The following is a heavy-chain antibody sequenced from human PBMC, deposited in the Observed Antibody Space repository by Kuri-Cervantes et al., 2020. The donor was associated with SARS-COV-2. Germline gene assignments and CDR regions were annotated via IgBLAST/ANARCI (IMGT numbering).Heavy chain of an antibody. CDR1: GYTFTSYY. D-gene: IGHD2-2*01. Sequence: ASVKVSCKASGYTFTSYYMHWVRQAPGQGLEWMGIINPSGGSTSYAQKFQGRVTMTRDTSTSTVYMELSSLISEDKAVYYCAREDIVVVPAYYDDAFDIWGQGTMVTVSS. J-gene: IGHJ3*02. V-gene: IGHV1-46*01. CDR2: INPSGGST. CDR3: AREDIVVVPAYYDDAFDI.